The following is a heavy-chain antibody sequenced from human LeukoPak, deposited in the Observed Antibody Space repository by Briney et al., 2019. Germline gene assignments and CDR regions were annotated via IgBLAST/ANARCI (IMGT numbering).Heavy chain of an antibody. V-gene: IGHV3-7*03. CDR2: INEDGSKK. J-gene: IGHJ4*02. Sequence: GGSLRLSCAASGLAFSRFWMSWVRQAPGKGMEWVANINEDGSKKNYVDSVRGRFTISRDNAKDSLYLQMNSLRAEDTAVYYCASGGHLDYWGQGTPVTVSS. CDR3: ASGGHLDY. D-gene: IGHD3-16*01. CDR1: GLAFSRFW.